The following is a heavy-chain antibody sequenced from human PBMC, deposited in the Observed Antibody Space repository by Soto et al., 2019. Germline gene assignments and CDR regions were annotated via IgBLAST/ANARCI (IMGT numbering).Heavy chain of an antibody. CDR1: GYTFTGYY. J-gene: IGHJ6*02. V-gene: IGHV1-2*04. CDR2: INPNSGGT. Sequence: ASVKVSCKASGYTFTGYYMHWVRQAPGQGLEWMGWINPNSGGTNYAQKFQGWVTMTRDTSISTAYMELSRLRSDDTAVYYCARGRGYCTNGVCSYGMDVWGQGTTVTVSS. CDR3: ARGRGYCTNGVCSYGMDV. D-gene: IGHD2-8*01.